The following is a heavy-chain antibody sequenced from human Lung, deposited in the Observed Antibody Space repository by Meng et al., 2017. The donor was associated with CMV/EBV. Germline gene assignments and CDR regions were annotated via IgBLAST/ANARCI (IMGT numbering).Heavy chain of an antibody. D-gene: IGHD1-26*01. Sequence: LTCGASGFRFSGYALNWVRQAPGKGLEWVSSISSSSSYIYYADSVKGRFTISRDNAKNSLFLQMNSLRADDTAVYFCARSWDGLGYWGQGTLVTVSS. CDR2: ISSSSSYI. V-gene: IGHV3-21*01. CDR3: ARSWDGLGY. CDR1: GFRFSGYA. J-gene: IGHJ4*02.